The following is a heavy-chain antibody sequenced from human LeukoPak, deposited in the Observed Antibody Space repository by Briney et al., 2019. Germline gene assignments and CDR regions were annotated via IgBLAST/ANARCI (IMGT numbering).Heavy chain of an antibody. CDR1: GGTFSGYY. D-gene: IGHD3-3*01. CDR2: INHSGST. J-gene: IGHJ4*02. V-gene: IGHV4-34*01. CDR3: ARVKTSTRITIFGVAIIHYYFDY. Sequence: PSETLSLTCAVYGGTFSGYYWSWIRQPPGKGLEWIGEINHSGSTNYNPSLKSRVIISVDTSKNQFSLKLSSVTAADTAVYYCARVKTSTRITIFGVAIIHYYFDYWGQGTLVTVSS.